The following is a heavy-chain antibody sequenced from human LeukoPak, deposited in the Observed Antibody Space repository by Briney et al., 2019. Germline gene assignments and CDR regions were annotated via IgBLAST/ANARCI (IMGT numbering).Heavy chain of an antibody. J-gene: IGHJ4*02. CDR2: ISSSSSTI. CDR1: GFTFSSYS. D-gene: IGHD2-2*01. Sequence: GGSLRLSCAASGFTFSSYSMNWVRQAPGKGLEWVSYISSSSSTIYYADSVKGRFTISRDNAKNSLYLQMNSLRAEDTAVYYCAKDHCSSTSCYPDYWGQGTLVTVSS. V-gene: IGHV3-48*04. CDR3: AKDHCSSTSCYPDY.